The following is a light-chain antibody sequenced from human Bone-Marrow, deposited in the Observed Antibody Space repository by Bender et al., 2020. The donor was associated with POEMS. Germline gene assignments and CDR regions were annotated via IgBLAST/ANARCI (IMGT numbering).Light chain of an antibody. CDR3: QVCNTTPEQFWV. CDR2: DDS. V-gene: IGLV3-21*03. J-gene: IGLJ3*02. Sequence: SHELTQPPSVSVVPGKTARITCGGNKIATEHVHWYQQKSGQPPVLVIYDDSDRPTGIPERISGSGTRNTATLTIRGVECGDEVGYYCQVCNTTPEQFWVCGGGTTLTVL. CDR1: KIATEH.